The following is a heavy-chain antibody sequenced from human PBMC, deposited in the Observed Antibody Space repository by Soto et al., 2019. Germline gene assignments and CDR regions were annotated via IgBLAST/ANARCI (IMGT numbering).Heavy chain of an antibody. CDR2: IIPMFGTT. D-gene: IGHD3-3*01. CDR1: GGTFSSYA. Sequence: QVQLVQSGAEVKKPGSSVKVSCKASGGTFSSYAISWVRQAPGQGLEWMGGIIPMFGTTNYAQKFQGRVTISGDESTSKGYMELSSLRSEEKAVYYCATGYYGMADNAEYFQYWGQGTLVTVSS. J-gene: IGHJ1*01. V-gene: IGHV1-69*01. CDR3: ATGYYGMADNAEYFQY.